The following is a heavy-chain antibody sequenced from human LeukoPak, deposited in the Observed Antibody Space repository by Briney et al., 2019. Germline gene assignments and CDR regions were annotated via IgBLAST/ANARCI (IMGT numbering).Heavy chain of an antibody. D-gene: IGHD3-22*01. Sequence: GGSLRLSCAASGFTFDDYGMSWVRQAPGKGLEWVSDINGNGDNTGYAESVKGRFTISRDNAKNSLFLRMNNLRAEDTALYYCARDILYDSSGYYLDSWGQGTLVTVSS. CDR2: INGNGDNT. V-gene: IGHV3-20*04. J-gene: IGHJ5*01. CDR3: ARDILYDSSGYYLDS. CDR1: GFTFDDYG.